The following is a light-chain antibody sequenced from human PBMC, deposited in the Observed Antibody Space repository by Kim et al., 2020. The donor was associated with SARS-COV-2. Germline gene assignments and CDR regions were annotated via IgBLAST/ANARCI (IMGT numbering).Light chain of an antibody. V-gene: IGLV2-11*01. CDR3: CSYAGNYFYV. Sequence: QSALTQPRSVSGSPGQSVTISCTGTSSDVGGYNYVSWYQQHPGKAPKLMIYDVSKWPSGVPDRFSGSKSGNTASLTISGLQAEDEADYFCCSYAGNYFYVFGTGTKVTVL. CDR2: DVS. CDR1: SSDVGGYNY. J-gene: IGLJ1*01.